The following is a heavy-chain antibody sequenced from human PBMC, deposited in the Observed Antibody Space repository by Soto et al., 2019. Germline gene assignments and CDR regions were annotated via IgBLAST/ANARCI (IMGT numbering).Heavy chain of an antibody. CDR1: GGTFSSYA. J-gene: IGHJ6*02. CDR3: ARDQGRLRDHSRWNYYYGMDV. V-gene: IGHV1-69*01. Sequence: QVQLVQSGAEVQKPGSSVKVSCKASGGTFSSYAISWVRQAPGQGLEWMGGIIPIFGTANYAQKFQGRVTITADESTSTAYMELSSLRAEDTAVYYCARDQGRLRDHSRWNYYYGMDVWGQGTTGTGSS. CDR2: IIPIFGTA. D-gene: IGHD6-13*01.